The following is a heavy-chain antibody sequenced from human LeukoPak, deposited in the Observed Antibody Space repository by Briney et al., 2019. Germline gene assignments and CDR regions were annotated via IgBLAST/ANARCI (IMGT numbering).Heavy chain of an antibody. CDR2: IWYDGGNK. CDR1: GFTFSSYG. V-gene: IGHV3-33*06. J-gene: IGHJ4*02. D-gene: IGHD5-24*01. CDR3: AKEVEMATISSIFDY. Sequence: GGSLRLSCAASGFTFSSYGMHWVRQAPGKGLEWVAVIWYDGGNKYYADSVKGRFTISRDNSKNTLYLQMNSLRAEDTAVYYCAKEVEMATISSIFDYWGQGTLVTVSS.